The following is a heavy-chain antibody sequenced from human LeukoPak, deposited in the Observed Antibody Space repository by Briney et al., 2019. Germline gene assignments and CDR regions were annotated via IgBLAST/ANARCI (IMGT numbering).Heavy chain of an antibody. CDR1: GGSISSSSYY. V-gene: IGHV4-39*01. Sequence: PSETLSLTCTVSGGSISSSSYYWGWIRQPPGKGLGWIGSIYYSGSTYYNPSLKSRVTISVDTSKNQFSLKLSSVTAADTAVYYCARKEQWLSGSMDVWGKGTTVTISS. J-gene: IGHJ6*03. D-gene: IGHD6-19*01. CDR3: ARKEQWLSGSMDV. CDR2: IYYSGST.